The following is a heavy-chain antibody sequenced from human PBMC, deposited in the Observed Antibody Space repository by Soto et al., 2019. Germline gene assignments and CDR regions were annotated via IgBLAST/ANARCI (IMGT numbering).Heavy chain of an antibody. CDR2: INAGNGNT. V-gene: IGHV1-3*01. Sequence: GASVKVSCKASGYTFTSYAMHWVRQAPGQRLEWMGWINAGNGNTKYSQKFQGRVTITRDTSASTAYMELSSLRSEDTAVYYCARAKQQLAVSGWFDPWGQGTLVTGSS. CDR1: GYTFTSYA. D-gene: IGHD6-13*01. CDR3: ARAKQQLAVSGWFDP. J-gene: IGHJ5*02.